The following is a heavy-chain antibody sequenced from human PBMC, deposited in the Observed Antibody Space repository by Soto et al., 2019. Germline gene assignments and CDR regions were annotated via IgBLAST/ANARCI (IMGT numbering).Heavy chain of an antibody. CDR2: IYHSGST. Sequence: SETLSLTCAVSGGSISSSNWWSWFRQPPGKGLEWIGEIYHSGSTNYNPSLKSRVTISVDKSKNQFSLKLSSVTAADTAVYYCAREISYCTNGVCYRRFDYWGQGTLVTVSS. J-gene: IGHJ4*02. D-gene: IGHD2-8*01. V-gene: IGHV4-4*02. CDR3: AREISYCTNGVCYRRFDY. CDR1: GGSISSSNW.